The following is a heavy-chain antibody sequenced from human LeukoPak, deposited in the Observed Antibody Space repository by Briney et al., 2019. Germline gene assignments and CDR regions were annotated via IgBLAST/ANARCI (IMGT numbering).Heavy chain of an antibody. CDR2: IYYSGST. CDR1: GGSISSYY. Sequence: PSETLSLTCTVSGGSISSYYWNWIRQPPGKGLEWIGYIYYSGSTNYNPSLKSRVTISVDTSKTQFSLKLSSVTAADTAVYYCARDGRQRITMDTGALDIWGQGTMVTVSS. J-gene: IGHJ3*02. D-gene: IGHD3-10*01. CDR3: ARDGRQRITMDTGALDI. V-gene: IGHV4-59*12.